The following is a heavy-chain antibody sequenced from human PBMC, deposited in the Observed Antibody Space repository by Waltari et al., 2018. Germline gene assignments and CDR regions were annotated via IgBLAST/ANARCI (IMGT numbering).Heavy chain of an antibody. J-gene: IGHJ3*02. CDR3: ARLPISLGVGSVFDI. CDR1: GGSIGSRTYY. Sequence: QMQLQESGPGLVKPSEPLSLTCPVSGGSIGSRTYYCGWIRQPPGKGLEWIGNIYYSGSTYYKPSLKSRLTISVDTSKNQFSLNLRSVTAADTAVYYCARLPISLGVGSVFDIWGQGTMVTVSS. V-gene: IGHV4-39*01. CDR2: IYYSGST. D-gene: IGHD2-15*01.